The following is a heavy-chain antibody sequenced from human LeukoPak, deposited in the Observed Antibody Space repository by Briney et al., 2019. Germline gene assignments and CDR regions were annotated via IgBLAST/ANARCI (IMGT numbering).Heavy chain of an antibody. D-gene: IGHD5-24*01. V-gene: IGHV1-69*13. J-gene: IGHJ4*02. CDR2: IIPIFGTA. Sequence: SVKVSCKASGGTFSSYAISWVRQAPGQGLEWMGGIIPIFGTANYAQKFQGRVTITADESTSTAYMELSSLRSEDTAVYYCARESRDGYNFDYWGQGTLVTVSS. CDR1: GGTFSSYA. CDR3: ARESRDGYNFDY.